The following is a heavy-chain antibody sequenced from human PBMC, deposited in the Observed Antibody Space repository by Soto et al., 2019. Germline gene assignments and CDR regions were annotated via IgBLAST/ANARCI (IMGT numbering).Heavy chain of an antibody. J-gene: IGHJ4*02. D-gene: IGHD5-18*01. CDR1: GFNFGDYA. V-gene: IGHV3-73*01. Sequence: GGSLRLSCTASGFNFGDYARSWFRQASGKGLEWVGRIRNKDNNYATAYTASVKGRFTISRDDSKNTVYLQMNSLKIDDTAVYYCTSRRDWTAVDPFDYWGLGTLVTVSS. CDR3: TSRRDWTAVDPFDY. CDR2: IRNKDNNYAT.